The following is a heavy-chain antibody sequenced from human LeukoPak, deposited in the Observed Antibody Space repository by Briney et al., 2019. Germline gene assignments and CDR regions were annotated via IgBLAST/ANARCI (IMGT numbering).Heavy chain of an antibody. CDR2: ISVSGDST. CDR3: AKAPVTTCRGAFCYPFDY. D-gene: IGHD2-15*01. Sequence: TGGSLRLSCAASGFTFSSYAMSWVRQAPGKGLEWVSTISVSGDSTYYADSVKGRFTISRDSSKNTLFLQMNRLRPEDAAVYYCAKAPVTTCRGAFCYPFDYWGLGTLVTVSS. CDR1: GFTFSSYA. J-gene: IGHJ4*02. V-gene: IGHV3-23*01.